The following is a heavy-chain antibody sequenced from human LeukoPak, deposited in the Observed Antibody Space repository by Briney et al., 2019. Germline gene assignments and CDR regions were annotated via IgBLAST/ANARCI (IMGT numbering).Heavy chain of an antibody. V-gene: IGHV3-21*01. CDR3: ARAIFSRGWYLVDY. J-gene: IGHJ4*02. Sequence: GGSLRLSCAASGFPFSSYSMNWVRRAPGRGLEWVSSISTRIDYMYYADSVKGRFTISRDNDKTSLYLQMNSLRAEDTAVYYCARAIFSRGWYLVDYWGQGTLVTVSS. CDR2: ISTRIDYM. D-gene: IGHD6-19*01. CDR1: GFPFSSYS.